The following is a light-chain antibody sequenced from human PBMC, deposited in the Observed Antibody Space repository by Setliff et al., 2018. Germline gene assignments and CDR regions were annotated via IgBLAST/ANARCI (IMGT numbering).Light chain of an antibody. Sequence: DIQMTQSPSSLSASVGDRVTITCQASQDISEHLNWYQQKPGRAPKLLIYDVSNLEPGVASRFTGSGSGTDFTLTINSLRPEDIATYYCQQYNNVPYTFGQ. J-gene: IGKJ2*01. CDR2: DVS. V-gene: IGKV1-33*01. CDR1: QDISEH. CDR3: QQYNNVPYT.